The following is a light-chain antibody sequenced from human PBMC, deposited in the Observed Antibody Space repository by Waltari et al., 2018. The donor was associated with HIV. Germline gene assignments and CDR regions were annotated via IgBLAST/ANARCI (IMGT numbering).Light chain of an antibody. CDR2: GAS. Sequence: DIQMTQSPSSLSASVRDRATITCRASQSINSDLNLYQQKPGKAPSLLIYGASSLQSGVPTRFSGSGSGTEFSLTISSLQPEDFATYYCQQSYSAPFTFGQGTKLHVK. CDR1: QSINSD. CDR3: QQSYSAPFT. V-gene: IGKV1-39*01. J-gene: IGKJ2*01.